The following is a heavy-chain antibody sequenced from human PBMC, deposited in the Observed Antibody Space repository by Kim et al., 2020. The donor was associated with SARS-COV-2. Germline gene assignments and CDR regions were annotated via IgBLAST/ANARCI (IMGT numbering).Heavy chain of an antibody. D-gene: IGHD3-3*01. Sequence: SETLSLTCTVSGGSISSSSYYWGWIRQPPGKGLEWIGSIYYSGSTYYNPSLKSRVTISVDTSKNQFSLKLSSVTAADTAVYYCARLRGGDYDFWSALSPFDFLGQGTLVTVSS. CDR2: IYYSGST. CDR1: GGSISSSSYY. J-gene: IGHJ4*02. CDR3: ARLRGGDYDFWSALSPFDF. V-gene: IGHV4-39*01.